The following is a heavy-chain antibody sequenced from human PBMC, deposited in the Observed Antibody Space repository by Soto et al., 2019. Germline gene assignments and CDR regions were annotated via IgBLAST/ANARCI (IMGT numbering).Heavy chain of an antibody. CDR2: IYYSGST. J-gene: IGHJ5*02. V-gene: IGHV4-61*05. Sequence: SETLSLTCAVSGGSISSSNCWSWIRQPPGKGLEWIGYIYYSGSTKYNPSLKSRVTISVDRSKNQFFLKLSSVTAADTAVYYCARVPSPWGQGTLVTVSS. CDR3: ARVPSP. CDR1: GGSISSSNC.